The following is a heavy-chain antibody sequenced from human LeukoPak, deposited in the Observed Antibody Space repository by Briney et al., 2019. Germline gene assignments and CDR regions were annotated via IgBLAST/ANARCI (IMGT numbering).Heavy chain of an antibody. Sequence: PSETLSLTCTVSGASISSSSYYWGWIRQPPGKGLEWIGSIYYSGSTYYNPSLKSRVTISVDTSKNQFSLRLSSVTAADTAVYYCARDRYYDFWSGYYNNWFDPWGQGTLVTVSS. CDR1: GASISSSSYY. J-gene: IGHJ5*02. V-gene: IGHV4-39*07. D-gene: IGHD3-3*01. CDR3: ARDRYYDFWSGYYNNWFDP. CDR2: IYYSGST.